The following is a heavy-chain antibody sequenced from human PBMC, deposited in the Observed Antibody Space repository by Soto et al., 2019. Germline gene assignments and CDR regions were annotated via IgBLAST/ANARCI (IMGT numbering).Heavy chain of an antibody. CDR2: ISGSNGNT. D-gene: IGHD3-16*01. CDR1: GYMFTTYV. Sequence: ASVKVSCKASGYMFTTYVISWVLQAPGQGLEWVAWISGSNGNTDYGKKFQGRVNVTTETSTSTVYLEVRSLRFDDTAVYYCARDLGTYRAPFYTDHWGQGNLVPVSS. V-gene: IGHV1-18*04. J-gene: IGHJ4*02. CDR3: ARDLGTYRAPFYTDH.